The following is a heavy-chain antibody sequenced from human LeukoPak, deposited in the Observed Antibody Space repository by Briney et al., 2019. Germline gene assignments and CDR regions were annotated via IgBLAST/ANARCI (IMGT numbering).Heavy chain of an antibody. V-gene: IGHV1-2*02. CDR2: INPNSGST. D-gene: IGHD3-22*01. Sequence: GASVKVSCKASGYTFTGYYMHWVRQAPGQGLEWMGWINPNSGSTNYAQKFQDRVTMTRDTSISTAYMELSRLRSDDTAVYYCARDRTYYYDSSGYLFDYWGQGTLVTVSS. J-gene: IGHJ4*02. CDR3: ARDRTYYYDSSGYLFDY. CDR1: GYTFTGYY.